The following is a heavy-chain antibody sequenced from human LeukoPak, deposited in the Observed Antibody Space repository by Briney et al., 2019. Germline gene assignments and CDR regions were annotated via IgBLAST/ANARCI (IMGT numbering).Heavy chain of an antibody. Sequence: SETLSLTCTVSGGSISSYYWSWIRQPPGKGLEWIGYIYYSGSTDYNPSLKSRVTISVDTSKNQFSLKLSSVTAADTAVYYCARDRGGTIDYWGQGTLVTVSS. CDR1: GGSISSYY. V-gene: IGHV4-59*01. CDR2: IYYSGST. D-gene: IGHD1-26*01. CDR3: ARDRGGTIDY. J-gene: IGHJ4*02.